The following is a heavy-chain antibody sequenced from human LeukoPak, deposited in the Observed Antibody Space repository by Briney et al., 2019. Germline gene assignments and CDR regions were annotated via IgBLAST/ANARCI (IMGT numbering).Heavy chain of an antibody. J-gene: IGHJ4*02. Sequence: GASVKVSCKASGYTFTSYDINWVRQATGQGLEWMGWMNPNSGNTGYAQKFQGRVTITRNTSISTAYMELSSLRSDDTAVYYCARADYDILTGYYPHWGQGTLVTVSS. CDR2: MNPNSGNT. V-gene: IGHV1-8*03. CDR1: GYTFTSYD. CDR3: ARADYDILTGYYPH. D-gene: IGHD3-9*01.